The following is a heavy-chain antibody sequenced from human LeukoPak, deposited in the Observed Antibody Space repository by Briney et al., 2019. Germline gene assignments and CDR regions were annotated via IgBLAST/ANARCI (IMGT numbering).Heavy chain of an antibody. CDR3: ARGGSSWYGLYYFDY. V-gene: IGHV3-21*01. D-gene: IGHD6-13*01. CDR2: ISSSSSYI. CDR1: GFTFSSYS. Sequence: PGGSLRLSCAASGFTFSSYSMNWVRQAPGKGLEWVSSISSSSSYIYYADSVKGRFTISRDNAKNSLYLQMNSLRAEDTAVYYCARGGSSWYGLYYFDYWGQGTLVTVSS. J-gene: IGHJ4*02.